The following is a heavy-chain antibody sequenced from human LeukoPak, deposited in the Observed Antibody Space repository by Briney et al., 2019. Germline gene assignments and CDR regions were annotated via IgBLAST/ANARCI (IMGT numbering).Heavy chain of an antibody. CDR3: ARVSSSWYGLDY. CDR1: GFTFSSYS. V-gene: IGHV3-21*04. CDR2: ISSSSSYI. J-gene: IGHJ4*02. D-gene: IGHD6-13*01. Sequence: GGSLRLSCAASGFTFSSYSMNWVRQAPGKGLEWVSSISSSSSYIYYADSVKGRFTISRDNAKNSLYLQMNSLRAEDTAVYYCARVSSSWYGLDYWGQGTLVTVSS.